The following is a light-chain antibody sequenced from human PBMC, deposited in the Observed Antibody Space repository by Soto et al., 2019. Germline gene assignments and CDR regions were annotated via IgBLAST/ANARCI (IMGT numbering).Light chain of an antibody. V-gene: IGKV3-11*01. J-gene: IGKJ3*01. CDR1: QSTSSY. CDR2: DAS. Sequence: EIVLTQSPATQSLSPGERATLSCRASQSTSSYLAWYQQKPGQAPRLLIYDASNRATGIPARFSGSGSGTDFTLTISSLEPEDFAVYYCQQRSNWPRFTFGPGTKVDIK. CDR3: QQRSNWPRFT.